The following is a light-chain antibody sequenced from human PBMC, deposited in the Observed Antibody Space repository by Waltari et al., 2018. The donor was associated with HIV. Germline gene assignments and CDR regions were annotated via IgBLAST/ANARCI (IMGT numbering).Light chain of an antibody. V-gene: IGLV2-8*01. CDR1: SGDIGGYNY. J-gene: IGLJ3*02. CDR3: ASYGGTNDLV. CDR2: EVT. Sequence: QSALTQPPSASGSPGQPVAIPSTGTSGDIGGYNYLSWYQHHPGKAPKRRIFEVTKRPSGVPDRFSGSKSGNTASLTVSGLQAEDEADYYCASYGGTNDLVFGGGTKLTVL.